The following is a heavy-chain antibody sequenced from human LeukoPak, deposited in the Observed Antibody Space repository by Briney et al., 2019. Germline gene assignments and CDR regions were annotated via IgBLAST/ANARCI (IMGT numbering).Heavy chain of an antibody. V-gene: IGHV3-74*01. CDR1: GFTFSSNW. Sequence: PGGSLRLSCVVSGFTFSSNWMHWVRQGPGKGLVWVSRINSDGSETRHADSVKGRFTISRDNAKNTLYLQMNSLRAEDTAVYYCARAGEGLLAYSFDLWGQGTMITVSS. CDR3: ARAGEGLLAYSFDL. D-gene: IGHD1-26*01. CDR2: INSDGSET. J-gene: IGHJ3*01.